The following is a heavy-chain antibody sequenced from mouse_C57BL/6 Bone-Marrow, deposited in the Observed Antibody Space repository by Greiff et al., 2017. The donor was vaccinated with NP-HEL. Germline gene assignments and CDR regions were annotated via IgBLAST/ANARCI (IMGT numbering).Heavy chain of an antibody. Sequence: VMLVESGPGLVAPSQSLSITCTVSGFSLTSYGVDWVRQSPGKGLEWLGVIWGVGSTNYNSALKSRLSISKDNSKSQVFLKMNSLQTDDTAMYYCASSHYYGSSYVRFAYWGQGTLVTVSA. V-gene: IGHV2-6*01. J-gene: IGHJ3*01. CDR1: GFSLTSYG. D-gene: IGHD1-1*01. CDR3: ASSHYYGSSYVRFAY. CDR2: IWGVGST.